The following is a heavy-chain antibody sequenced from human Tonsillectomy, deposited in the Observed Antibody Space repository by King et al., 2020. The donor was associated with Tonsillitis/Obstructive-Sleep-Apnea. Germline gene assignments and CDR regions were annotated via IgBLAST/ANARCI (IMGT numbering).Heavy chain of an antibody. V-gene: IGHV4-34*01. CDR3: ARVEVYDPDY. Sequence: VQLQQWGAGLLKPSETLSLTCAVYGGSFSNYYWSWIRQPPGKGLEWIGEINQSGSTNYNPSLKSRVTISVDTSKHQFSLKLSSVTAADTAVYYCARVEVYDPDYWGQGTLVTVSS. J-gene: IGHJ4*02. CDR2: INQSGST. CDR1: GGSFSNYY. D-gene: IGHD1-14*01.